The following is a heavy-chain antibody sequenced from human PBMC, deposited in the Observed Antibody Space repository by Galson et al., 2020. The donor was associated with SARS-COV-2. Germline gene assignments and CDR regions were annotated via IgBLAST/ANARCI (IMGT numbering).Heavy chain of an antibody. D-gene: IGHD1-1*01. CDR2: IVTIFGTT. CDR1: GGTFTTYS. J-gene: IGHJ6*02. V-gene: IGHV1-69*06. Sequence: SVKVSCEASGGTFTTYSITWVRQAPGQGLEWMGGIVTIFGTTNYAQQFQGRVTMTADKSTSTAYMELSSLRAEDTAVYYCAKEFTTGFYYGMDVWGQGTTVIVSS. CDR3: AKEFTTGFYYGMDV.